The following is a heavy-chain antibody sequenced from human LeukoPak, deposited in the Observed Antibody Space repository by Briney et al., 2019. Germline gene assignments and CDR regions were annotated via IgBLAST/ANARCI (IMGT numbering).Heavy chain of an antibody. CDR3: ARDPENTLYSSSWYGVDY. CDR1: GSTFSSYG. J-gene: IGHJ4*02. V-gene: IGHV3-33*01. CDR2: IWYDGSNK. D-gene: IGHD6-13*01. Sequence: GGSLRLSCAASGSTFSSYGMHWVRQAPGKGLGWVAVIWYDGSNKYYADSVKGRFTIARDNSKNTLYLQMNSLRAEDTAVYYCARDPENTLYSSSWYGVDYWGQGTLVTVSS.